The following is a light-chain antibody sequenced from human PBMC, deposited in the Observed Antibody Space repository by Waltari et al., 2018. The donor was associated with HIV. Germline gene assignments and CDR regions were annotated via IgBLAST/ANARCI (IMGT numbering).Light chain of an antibody. J-gene: IGLJ2*01. CDR2: KDT. CDR1: KLGNES. CDR3: QACDNSVVV. V-gene: IGLV3-1*01. Sequence: SSELTQPLSMPVSPGQTASITCTGDKLGNESACWYQQKAGHSPVLFIFKDTTPRSGIPERCSESTSGNTAALTISGALPADEGYYYCQACDNSVVVFGGGTRLTVL.